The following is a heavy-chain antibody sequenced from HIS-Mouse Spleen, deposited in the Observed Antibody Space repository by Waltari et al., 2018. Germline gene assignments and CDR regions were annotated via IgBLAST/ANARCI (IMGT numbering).Heavy chain of an antibody. CDR1: GFTFSSYS. D-gene: IGHD3-22*01. J-gene: IGHJ4*02. CDR2: ISSSSSTI. Sequence: EVQLVESGGGLVQPGGSLRLSCAASGFTFSSYSMNWVRQAPGKGLEWGSYISSSSSTIYYAEAVKGRFTISRDNAKNSLYLQMNSLRAEDTAVYYCARYRGYYGDYWGQGTLVTVSS. V-gene: IGHV3-48*01. CDR3: ARYRGYYGDY.